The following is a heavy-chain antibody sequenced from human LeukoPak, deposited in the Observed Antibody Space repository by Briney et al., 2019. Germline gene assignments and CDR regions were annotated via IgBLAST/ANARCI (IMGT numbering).Heavy chain of an antibody. V-gene: IGHV3-21*04. CDR3: AKTAVPAAIRGWFDP. Sequence: PGGSLRLSCAASGFTFNDYTMTWVRQAPGKGLEWVSSITGDCNYIFYADSVKGRFTISRDNAQNSLFLELNSLRAEDTAVYYCAKTAVPAAIRGWFDPWGQGTLVTVSS. CDR1: GFTFNDYT. CDR2: ITGDCNYI. J-gene: IGHJ5*02. D-gene: IGHD2-2*01.